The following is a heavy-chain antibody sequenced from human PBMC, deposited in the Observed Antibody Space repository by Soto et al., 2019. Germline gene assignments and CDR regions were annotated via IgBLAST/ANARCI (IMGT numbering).Heavy chain of an antibody. D-gene: IGHD3-10*01. CDR3: VSDRGLRDASVPYS. CDR1: GFALSRYG. CDR2: ISYDGSLQ. V-gene: IGHV3-30*03. J-gene: IGHJ4*02. Sequence: QAQLVESGGGVVQPGRSLRLSCAASGFALSRYGMHWVRQAPGTGLGWVAVISYDGSLQHYADSVKGRITISRDNSKNVVLLQMSSLSAEDTVVYYCVSDRGLRDASVPYSWGQGTLVSVSS.